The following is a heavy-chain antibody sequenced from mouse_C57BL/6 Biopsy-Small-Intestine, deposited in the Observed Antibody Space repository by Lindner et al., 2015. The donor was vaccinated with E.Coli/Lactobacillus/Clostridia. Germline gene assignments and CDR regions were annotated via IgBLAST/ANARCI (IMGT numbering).Heavy chain of an antibody. J-gene: IGHJ4*01. Sequence: SVKVSCKASGYTFTSYYMHWVRQAPGQGLEWMGIINPSGGSIINPSGGSIIYAQKFQGRVTMTRDTSTSTFYMELSSLRSEDTAVYYCARDHLGRSGSYYNGLLDYWGQGTLVTVSS. D-gene: IGHD1-1*01. V-gene: IGHV1-64*01. CDR3: ARDHLGRSGSYYNGLLDY. CDR1: GYTFTSYY. CDR2: INPSGGSIINPSGGSI.